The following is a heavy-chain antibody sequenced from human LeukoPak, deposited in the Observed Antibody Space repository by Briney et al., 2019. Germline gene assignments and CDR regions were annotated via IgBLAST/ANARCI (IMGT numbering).Heavy chain of an antibody. CDR3: ARDLSVSVWFPDGAFDI. J-gene: IGHJ3*02. CDR2: ISSSSSYI. Sequence: PGGSLRLSCAASGFTFSSYSMNWVRQAPGKGLEWVSSISSSSSYIYYADSVKGRFTISRDNAKNSLYLQMNSLRAEDTAVYYCARDLSVSVWFPDGAFDIWGQGTMVTVSS. V-gene: IGHV3-21*01. D-gene: IGHD3-16*01. CDR1: GFTFSSYS.